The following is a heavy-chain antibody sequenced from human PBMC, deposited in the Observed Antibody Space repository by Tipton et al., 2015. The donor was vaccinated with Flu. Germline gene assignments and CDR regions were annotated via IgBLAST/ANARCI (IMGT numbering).Heavy chain of an antibody. CDR3: ARDQTYYYGSSDAFDI. D-gene: IGHD3-10*01. V-gene: IGHV4-59*01. Sequence: PGLVKPSETLSLTCSVSGDSMRSYYWSWIRQSPGKGLEWIGNIYYNGSTDYNPSLNSRVTISVDMSKNQFSLKLTSVSAADTAVYYCARDQTYYYGSSDAFDIWGQGTMVTVSS. CDR1: GDSMRSYY. J-gene: IGHJ3*02. CDR2: IYYNGST.